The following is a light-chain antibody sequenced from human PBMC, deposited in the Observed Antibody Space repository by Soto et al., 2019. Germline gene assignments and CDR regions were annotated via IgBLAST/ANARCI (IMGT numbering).Light chain of an antibody. CDR3: QQYGSSPLT. CDR1: QSVRSSY. J-gene: IGKJ4*01. CDR2: DAS. Sequence: EIVLTQSPGTLYLSPGERATLSCRASQSVRSSYLAWYQQKPGQAPRLLIYDASSRATAIPDRFSGSGSGTDFTLTISILEPEDFAVYYCQQYGSSPLTFGGGTKVEL. V-gene: IGKV3-20*01.